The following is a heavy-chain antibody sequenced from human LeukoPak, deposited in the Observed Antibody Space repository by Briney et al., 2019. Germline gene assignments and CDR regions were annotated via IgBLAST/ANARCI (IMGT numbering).Heavy chain of an antibody. CDR1: GGSISSYY. D-gene: IGHD2-2*01. CDR3: ARGDVPAATSYYYYYSMDV. Sequence: PSETLSLTCTVSGGSISSYYWSWIRQPAGKGLEWIGRIYTSGSTNYNPSLKSRVTMSVDTSKNQFSLKLSSVPAADTPVSYCARGDVPAATSYYYYYSMDVWGKGTTVTVSS. J-gene: IGHJ6*03. V-gene: IGHV4-4*07. CDR2: IYTSGST.